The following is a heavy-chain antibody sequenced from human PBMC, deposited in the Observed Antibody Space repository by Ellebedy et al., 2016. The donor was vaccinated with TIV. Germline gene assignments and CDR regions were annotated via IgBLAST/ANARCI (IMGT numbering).Heavy chain of an antibody. CDR3: AKDSPGQGYFDY. CDR2: ISWNSGSI. Sequence: SLKISCAASGFTFDDYAMHWVRQAPGKGLEWVSGISWNSGSIGYADSVKGRFTISRDNAKNSLYLQMNSLRAEDTALYYCAKDSPGQGYFDYWGQGTLVTVSS. J-gene: IGHJ4*02. V-gene: IGHV3-9*01. CDR1: GFTFDDYA.